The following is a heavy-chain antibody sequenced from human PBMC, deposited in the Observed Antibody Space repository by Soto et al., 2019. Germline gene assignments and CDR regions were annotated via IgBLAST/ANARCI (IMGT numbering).Heavy chain of an antibody. D-gene: IGHD3-3*01. CDR2: IYYTVNT. V-gene: IGHV4-59*01. CDR3: ARHSGYDFWSGSLNP. Sequence: PSETLSLTCTVSGGSISSYYWSWIRQPPGKGLEWIGYIYYTVNTNYNPSLKSRVTISVDTSKNQFSLKLSSVTAADTAVYYCARHSGYDFWSGSLNPWGQGTLVTVS. CDR1: GGSISSYY. J-gene: IGHJ5*02.